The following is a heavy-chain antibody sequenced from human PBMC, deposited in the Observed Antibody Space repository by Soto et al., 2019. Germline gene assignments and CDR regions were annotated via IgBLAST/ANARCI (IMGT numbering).Heavy chain of an antibody. CDR2: IYYSGST. Sequence: SETLPLTCTVSGGSISSGGYYWSWIRQHPGKGLEWIGYIYYSGSTHYNPSLKSRVTISVDTSKNQFSLTLKSVTAEDTAVYYCARSVAAAGTGAFDIWGQGTMVTVSS. V-gene: IGHV4-31*03. D-gene: IGHD6-13*01. CDR3: ARSVAAAGTGAFDI. J-gene: IGHJ3*02. CDR1: GGSISSGGYY.